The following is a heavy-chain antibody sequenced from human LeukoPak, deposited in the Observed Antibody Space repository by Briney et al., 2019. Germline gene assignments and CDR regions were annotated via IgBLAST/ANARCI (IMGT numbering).Heavy chain of an antibody. CDR1: GFTFDDYA. Sequence: GGSLRLSCAASGFTFDDYAMPWVRQAPGKGLEWVSGISWNSGSIGYADSVKGRFTISRDNAKNSLYLQMNSLRAEDTALYYCAKDSGYDLKESYFDYWGQGTLVTVSS. CDR2: ISWNSGSI. D-gene: IGHD5-12*01. J-gene: IGHJ4*02. CDR3: AKDSGYDLKESYFDY. V-gene: IGHV3-9*01.